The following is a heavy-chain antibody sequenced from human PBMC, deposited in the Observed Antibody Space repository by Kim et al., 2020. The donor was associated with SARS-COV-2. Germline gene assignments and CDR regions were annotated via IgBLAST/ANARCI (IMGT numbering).Heavy chain of an antibody. Sequence: GGSLRLSCTASGFTFGDYAMSWVRQAPGKGLEWVGFIRSKAYGGTTEYAASVKGRFTISRDDSKSIAYLQMNSLKTEDTAVYYCTRDRLWGIVVDYYYYYMDVWGKGTTVTVSS. CDR2: IRSKAYGGTT. J-gene: IGHJ6*03. CDR1: GFTFGDYA. CDR3: TRDRLWGIVVDYYYYYMDV. V-gene: IGHV3-49*04. D-gene: IGHD2-15*01.